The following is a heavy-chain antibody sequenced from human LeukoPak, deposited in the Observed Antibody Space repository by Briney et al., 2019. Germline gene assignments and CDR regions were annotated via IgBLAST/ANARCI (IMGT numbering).Heavy chain of an antibody. CDR1: KYTFSTYW. CDR3: ARGDVLDY. CDR2: IYPGDSDT. J-gene: IGHJ4*02. Sequence: GDSLKISCKASKYTFSTYWIGWVRQMPGKGLEWMGLIYPGDSDTRYSPSFQGQVTVSVDKSISTAYLQWSSLKASDTGMYYCARGDVLDYWGQGTLVTVSS. V-gene: IGHV5-51*01. D-gene: IGHD5-24*01.